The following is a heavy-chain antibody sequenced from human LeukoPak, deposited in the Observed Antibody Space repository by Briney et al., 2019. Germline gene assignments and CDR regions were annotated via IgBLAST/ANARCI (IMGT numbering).Heavy chain of an antibody. D-gene: IGHD3-10*01. V-gene: IGHV3-48*02. CDR1: GFTFSSYT. Sequence: PGGSLRLSCAASGFTFSSYTMNWVRQAPGKGLEWVSYISSSSSTIYYADSVKGRFTISRDNAKNSLYLQMNSLRDEDTAVYYCARGRFGDPTPSFDYWGQGTLVTVSS. CDR2: ISSSSSTI. J-gene: IGHJ4*02. CDR3: ARGRFGDPTPSFDY.